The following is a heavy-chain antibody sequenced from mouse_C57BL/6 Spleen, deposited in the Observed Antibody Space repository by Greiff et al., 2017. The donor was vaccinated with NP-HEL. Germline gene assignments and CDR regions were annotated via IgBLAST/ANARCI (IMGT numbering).Heavy chain of an antibody. Sequence: QVHVKQSGPELVKPGASVKISCKASGYAFSSSWMNWVKQRPGKGLEWIGRIYPGDGDTNYNGKFKGKATLTADKSSSTAYMQLSSLTSEDSAVYFCARNLYDGYFYFDYWGQGTTLTVSS. D-gene: IGHD2-3*01. J-gene: IGHJ2*01. CDR3: ARNLYDGYFYFDY. CDR2: IYPGDGDT. CDR1: GYAFSSSW. V-gene: IGHV1-82*01.